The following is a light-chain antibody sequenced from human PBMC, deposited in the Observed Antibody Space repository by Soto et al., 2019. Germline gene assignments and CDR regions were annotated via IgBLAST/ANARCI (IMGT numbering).Light chain of an antibody. CDR2: DVS. CDR1: SSDVGGYNY. J-gene: IGLJ3*02. CDR3: CSYADSYTWV. V-gene: IGLV2-11*01. Sequence: QSALTQPRSVSGSPGQSVTISCTGTSSDVGGYNYVSWYQQHPGKAPKLMIYDVSKRPSGVPDRFSGSKSGNTASLTISGLQAEDEADYYCCSYADSYTWVFGGGTKLTVL.